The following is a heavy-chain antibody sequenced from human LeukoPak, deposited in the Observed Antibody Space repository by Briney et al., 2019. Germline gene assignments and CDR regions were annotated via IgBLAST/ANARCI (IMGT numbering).Heavy chain of an antibody. D-gene: IGHD2-2*02. J-gene: IGHJ4*02. V-gene: IGHV3-20*04. CDR3: ARVLVPAAIRGYYFGY. CDR1: GFTFDDYG. CDR2: INWNGGST. Sequence: GGSLRLSCAASGFTFDDYGMSWVRQAPGKGLEWVSGINWNGGSTGHADSVKGRFTISRDNAKNSLYLQMNSLRAEDTALYYCARVLVPAAIRGYYFGYWGQGTLVTVSS.